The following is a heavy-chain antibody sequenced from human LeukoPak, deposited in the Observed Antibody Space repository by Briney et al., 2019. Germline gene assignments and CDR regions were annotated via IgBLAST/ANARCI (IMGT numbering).Heavy chain of an antibody. CDR2: ISYDGSNK. CDR1: GFTFSSYA. V-gene: IGHV3-30-3*01. D-gene: IGHD1-26*01. CDR3: ARAPYSGSYYTLDY. J-gene: IGHJ4*02. Sequence: GRSLRLSCAASGFTFSSYAMHWVRQAPGKGLEWVAVISYDGSNKYYADSVKGRFTISRDNSKNTLYLQMNSLRAEDTAVYYCARAPYSGSYYTLDYWGQGTLVTVSS.